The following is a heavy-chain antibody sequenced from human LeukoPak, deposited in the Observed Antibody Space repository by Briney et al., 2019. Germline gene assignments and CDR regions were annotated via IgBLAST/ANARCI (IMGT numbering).Heavy chain of an antibody. CDR2: INQDGSEK. CDR3: AKDIVEYGLFWDY. V-gene: IGHV3-7*05. Sequence: GGSLRLSCAASGFTFSSYSMHWVRQAPGKGLEWVANINQDGSEKSCVGSVKGRFTIARDNAKNSLYLQMNSLRVEDTAVYYRAKDIVEYGLFWDYWGQGSLVTVSS. J-gene: IGHJ4*02. D-gene: IGHD2/OR15-2a*01. CDR1: GFTFSSYS.